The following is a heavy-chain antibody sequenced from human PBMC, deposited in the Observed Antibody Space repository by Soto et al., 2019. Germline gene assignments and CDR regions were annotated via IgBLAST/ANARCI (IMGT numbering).Heavy chain of an antibody. CDR3: ERAWGYFDQGVGEYYYYGMDV. CDR1: GYTFTSYG. D-gene: IGHD3-9*01. Sequence: WASVKVSCKASGYTFTSYGISWVRQAPGQGLEWMGWISAYNGNTNYAQKLQGRVTMTTDTSTSTAYMELRSLRSDDTAVYYCERAWGYFDQGVGEYYYYGMDVWGQGTTVTVSS. CDR2: ISAYNGNT. J-gene: IGHJ6*02. V-gene: IGHV1-18*01.